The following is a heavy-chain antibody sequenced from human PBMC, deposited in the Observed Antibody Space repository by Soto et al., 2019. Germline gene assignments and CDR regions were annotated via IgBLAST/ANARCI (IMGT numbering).Heavy chain of an antibody. CDR2: ISYDGSNK. Sequence: GGSLRLSCAASGFTFSSYGMQWVRQAPGKGLEWVAVISYDGSNKYYADSVKGRFTISRDNSKNTLYLQMNSLRAEDTAVYYCAKDSGGYYGSEGALDYWGQGTLVTVSS. CDR1: GFTFSSYG. D-gene: IGHD3-10*01. V-gene: IGHV3-30*18. CDR3: AKDSGGYYGSEGALDY. J-gene: IGHJ4*02.